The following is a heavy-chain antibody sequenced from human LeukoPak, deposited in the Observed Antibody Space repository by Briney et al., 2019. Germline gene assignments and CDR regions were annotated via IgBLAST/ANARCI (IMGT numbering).Heavy chain of an antibody. D-gene: IGHD3-22*01. Sequence: GESLKISCKGSGYSFTSYWIGWVRQMPGKGLEWMGIVYPGDSDTRYSPSFQGQVTISADKSISTAYLQWSSLKASDTAMYYCAKTYYYGSRGYYYFDYWGQGTLVTVSS. CDR3: AKTYYYGSRGYYYFDY. CDR1: GYSFTSYW. V-gene: IGHV5-51*01. CDR2: VYPGDSDT. J-gene: IGHJ4*02.